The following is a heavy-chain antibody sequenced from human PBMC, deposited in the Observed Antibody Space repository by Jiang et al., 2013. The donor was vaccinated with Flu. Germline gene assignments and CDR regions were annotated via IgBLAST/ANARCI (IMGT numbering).Heavy chain of an antibody. J-gene: IGHJ3*02. V-gene: IGHV6-1*01. D-gene: IGHD5-18*01. CDR3: ARDGYTDGSNDGFDI. Sequence: SLTCAISGDSVSSNSASWNWIRQSPSRGLEWLGKTFYRSRWYNDYAASVKSRITISPDTSKNQFSLQLNSVTPEDTAVYYCARDGYTDGSNDGFDIWGQGTMVTVSS. CDR2: TFYRSRWYN. CDR1: GDSVSSNSAS.